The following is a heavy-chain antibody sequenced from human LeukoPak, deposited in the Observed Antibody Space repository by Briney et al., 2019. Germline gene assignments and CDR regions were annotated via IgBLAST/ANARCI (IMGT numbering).Heavy chain of an antibody. J-gene: IGHJ4*02. CDR3: STMSAIFGVVIPDY. CDR1: GFVFSDAW. Sequence: PGGSLRLSCAVSGFVFSDAWMSWVRQAPGKGLEWVGRIKSKTNGGTTDYAAPVKGRFSISRDDSKNTLFLQMYSLRTEDTGVYYRSTMSAIFGVVIPDYWGQGTLVSVSP. D-gene: IGHD3-3*01. V-gene: IGHV3-15*01. CDR2: IKSKTNGGTT.